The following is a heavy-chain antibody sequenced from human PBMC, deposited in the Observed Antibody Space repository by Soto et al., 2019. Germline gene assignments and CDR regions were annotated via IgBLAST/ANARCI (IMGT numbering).Heavy chain of an antibody. CDR1: GYTFTSYG. J-gene: IGHJ4*02. CDR3: ARDGPIVATIFDY. D-gene: IGHD5-12*01. Sequence: ASVKVSCKASGYTFTSYGISWVRQAPGQGLEWMGWISAYNGNTNYAQKLQGRVTMTTDTSTSTAYVELRSLRSDDTAVYYCARDGPIVATIFDYWGQGTLVTVSS. V-gene: IGHV1-18*01. CDR2: ISAYNGNT.